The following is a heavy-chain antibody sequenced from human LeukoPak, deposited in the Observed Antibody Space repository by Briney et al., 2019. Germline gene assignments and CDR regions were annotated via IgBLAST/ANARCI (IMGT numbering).Heavy chain of an antibody. CDR2: ISGSGDNI. CDR1: GFTFNRYA. Sequence: PGGSLRLSCAASGFTFNRYAMNWVRQAPGKGLEWVSAISGSGDNIYYADSVKGRFTMSRDNSKNTLYLQMNSLRAEDAAVYYCAMLNSGSHSYNGMDVWGQGTTVTASS. CDR3: AMLNSGSHSYNGMDV. D-gene: IGHD1-26*01. V-gene: IGHV3-23*01. J-gene: IGHJ6*02.